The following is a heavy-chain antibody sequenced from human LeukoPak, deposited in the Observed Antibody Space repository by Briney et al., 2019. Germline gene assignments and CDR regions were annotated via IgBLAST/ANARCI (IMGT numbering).Heavy chain of an antibody. Sequence: SETLSLTCTVSGGSISSSSYCWGWIRQPPGKGLEWIGSIYYSGSTYYNPSLKSRVTISVDTSKNQFSLKLSSVTAADTAVYYCAGDRVVVAAMDVWGKGTTVTVSS. CDR1: GGSISSSSYC. D-gene: IGHD2-2*01. V-gene: IGHV4-39*07. CDR2: IYYSGST. J-gene: IGHJ6*03. CDR3: AGDRVVVAAMDV.